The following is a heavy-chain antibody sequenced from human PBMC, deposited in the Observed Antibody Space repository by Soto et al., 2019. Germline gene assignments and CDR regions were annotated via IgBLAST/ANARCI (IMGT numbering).Heavy chain of an antibody. V-gene: IGHV1-3*01. CDR3: AREVVYCSGGSCNTPDAFDI. CDR2: INAGNGNT. CDR1: GYTFTSYA. J-gene: IGHJ3*02. Sequence: ASVKVSCKASGYTFTSYAMHWVRQAPGQRLEWMGWINAGNGNTKYSQKFQGRVTITRDTSASTAYMELSSLRSEDTAVYYCAREVVYCSGGSCNTPDAFDIWGQGTMVTVSS. D-gene: IGHD2-15*01.